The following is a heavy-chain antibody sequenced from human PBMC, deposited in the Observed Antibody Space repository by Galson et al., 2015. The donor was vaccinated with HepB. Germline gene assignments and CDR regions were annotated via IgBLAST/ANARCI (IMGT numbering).Heavy chain of an antibody. Sequence: SLRLSCAASGFTFGTYGMHWVRQAPGKGLEWVAVISYDGSNKYYADSVKGRSTISRDNSKNTLYLQMNSLRAEDTAVYYCAKGFLGGKYDGECFDYWGQGTLVTVSS. V-gene: IGHV3-30*18. D-gene: IGHD1-26*01. J-gene: IGHJ4*02. CDR1: GFTFGTYG. CDR3: AKGFLGGKYDGECFDY. CDR2: ISYDGSNK.